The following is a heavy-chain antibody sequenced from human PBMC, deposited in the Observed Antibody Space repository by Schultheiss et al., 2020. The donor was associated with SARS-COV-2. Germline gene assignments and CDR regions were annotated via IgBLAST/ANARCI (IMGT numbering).Heavy chain of an antibody. J-gene: IGHJ6*03. D-gene: IGHD1-1*01. CDR2: IYTSGST. V-gene: IGHV4-4*07. CDR1: GGSISSYY. CDR3: ARGPSDSLQRHSYYMDV. Sequence: SETLSLTCTVSGGSISSYYWSWIRQPPGKGLEWIGRIYTSGSTNYNPSLKSRVTMSVDTSKNQFSLKLSSVTAADTAVYYCARGPSDSLQRHSYYMDVWGKGTTVTVSS.